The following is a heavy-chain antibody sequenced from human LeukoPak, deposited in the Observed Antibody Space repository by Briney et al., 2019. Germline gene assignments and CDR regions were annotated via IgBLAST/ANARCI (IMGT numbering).Heavy chain of an antibody. V-gene: IGHV4-4*08. Sequence: SSETLSLTCTVSGGSISSYYWSWIRQPPGKGLEWIGRIYTSGSTNYNPSLKSRVTISVDTSKNQFSLKLSSVTAADTAVYYCARSPGQSLRSAWFDPWGQGTLVTVSS. CDR2: IYTSGST. D-gene: IGHD4-17*01. CDR3: ARSPGQSLRSAWFDP. J-gene: IGHJ5*02. CDR1: GGSISSYY.